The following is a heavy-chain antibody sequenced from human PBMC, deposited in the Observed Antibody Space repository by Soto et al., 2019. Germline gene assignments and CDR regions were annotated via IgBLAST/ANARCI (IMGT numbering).Heavy chain of an antibody. CDR3: ARGVRPRCSGGSCYLYWFDP. V-gene: IGHV1-2*04. Sequence: GASVKVSCKASGYTFTDYYMHWVRQAPGQGLEWMGWINPNSGGTNYAQKFQGWVTMTRDTSISTAYMELSRLRSDDTAVYYCARGVRPRCSGGSCYLYWFDPWGQGALVTVSS. CDR2: INPNSGGT. J-gene: IGHJ5*02. CDR1: GYTFTDYY. D-gene: IGHD2-15*01.